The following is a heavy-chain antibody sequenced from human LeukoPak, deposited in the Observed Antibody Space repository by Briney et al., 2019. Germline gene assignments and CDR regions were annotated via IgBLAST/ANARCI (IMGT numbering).Heavy chain of an antibody. CDR1: GGSISSSYYY. Sequence: PSETLSLTCTVSGGSISSSYYYWGWIRQPPGTGLEWIGSIYYSGSTYYNPSLKSRVTISVDTSKNQFSLKLRSVTAADTAVYYCARGDSSSWHYYYGMDVWGQGTTVTVSS. CDR3: ARGDSSSWHYYYGMDV. CDR2: IYYSGST. V-gene: IGHV4-39*01. J-gene: IGHJ6*02. D-gene: IGHD6-6*01.